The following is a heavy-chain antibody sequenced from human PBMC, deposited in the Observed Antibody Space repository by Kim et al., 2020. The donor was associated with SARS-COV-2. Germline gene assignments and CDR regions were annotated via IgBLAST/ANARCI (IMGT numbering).Heavy chain of an antibody. CDR2: INHSGRT. CDR3: ARRLSNTSGWGSHYCDL. J-gene: IGHJ4*02. Sequence: SETLSLTCAVYGGSFCGYYWSWIRKPPGKGLEWIGEINHSGRTNYNQSLKSRVTISVDTSKNQFSLKLTSVTAADTAVYYCARRLSNTSGWGSHYCDLWRQGTLVTVSS. CDR1: GGSFCGYY. D-gene: IGHD3-10*01. V-gene: IGHV4-34*01.